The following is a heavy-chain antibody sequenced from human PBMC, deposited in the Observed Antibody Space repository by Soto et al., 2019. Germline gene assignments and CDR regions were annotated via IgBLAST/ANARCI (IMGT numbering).Heavy chain of an antibody. Sequence: GGSLRLSCAASGFTFGTFWMHWVRQAPGKGLVWVSRVNPDGSGATYADSVKGRFTISRDNAKNSLFLQMNSLRAEDTAVYYCARGRGAAADYFDFWGQGTLVTVSS. J-gene: IGHJ4*02. CDR1: GFTFGTFW. D-gene: IGHD6-13*01. V-gene: IGHV3-74*01. CDR3: ARGRGAAADYFDF. CDR2: VNPDGSGA.